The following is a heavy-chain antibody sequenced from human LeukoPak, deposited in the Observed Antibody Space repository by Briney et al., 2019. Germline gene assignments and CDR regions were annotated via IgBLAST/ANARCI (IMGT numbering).Heavy chain of an antibody. V-gene: IGHV3-11*03. J-gene: IGHJ4*02. CDR3: ARCQYNSSPDF. D-gene: IGHD6-13*01. CDR2: ISNSGDHI. CDR1: GFTFSGYW. Sequence: GGSLRLSCAASGFTFSGYWVTWIRQTPGKGLEWVSYISNSGDHINYAESVRGRFTISRDNTKNSLYLQMDSPRAEDTAVYYCARCQYNSSPDFWGQGTLVTVSS.